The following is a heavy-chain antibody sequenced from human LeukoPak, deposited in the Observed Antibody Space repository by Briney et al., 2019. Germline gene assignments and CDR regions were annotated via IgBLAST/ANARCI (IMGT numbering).Heavy chain of an antibody. CDR3: ARGRRRNWFDP. CDR1: GGSFSGYY. CDR2: INHSGST. Sequence: SETLSLTCAVYGGSFSGYYWSWIRQPPGKGLEWIGEINHSGSTNYNPSLKSRVTISVDTSKNQFSLKLSSVTAADAAVYYCARGRRRNWFDPWGQGTLVTVSS. J-gene: IGHJ5*02. V-gene: IGHV4-34*01.